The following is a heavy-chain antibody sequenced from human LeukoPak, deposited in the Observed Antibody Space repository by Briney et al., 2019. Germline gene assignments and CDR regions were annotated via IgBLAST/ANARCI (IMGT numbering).Heavy chain of an antibody. D-gene: IGHD3-10*01. CDR3: ARDESAYYYGSGSYLDY. CDR1: GYTFTSYC. J-gene: IGHJ4*02. V-gene: IGHV1-18*01. CDR2: ISAYNGNT. Sequence: SVQVSCKASGYTFTSYCISWVRQAPGQGLEWMGWISAYNGNTNYSQKLQGRVTLNKYTSTSTAYMELRSLRSDDTAVYYCARDESAYYYGSGSYLDYWGQGTLVADPS.